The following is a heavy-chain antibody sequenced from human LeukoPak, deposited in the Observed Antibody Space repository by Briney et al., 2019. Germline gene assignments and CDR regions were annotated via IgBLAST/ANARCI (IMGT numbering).Heavy chain of an antibody. CDR3: ARHDSFIPY. V-gene: IGHV3-23*01. CDR1: GFNFNYYA. CDR2: ISDNEEVP. J-gene: IGHJ4*02. Sequence: GGSLRLSCPASGFNFNYYAMSWVRQAPGKGLEWVSGISDNEEVPYYTDSVKGRFTISRDNAKNTVYLQLNNLRADDTAVYFCARHDSFIPYWGQGTLVSVSS. D-gene: IGHD5-18*01.